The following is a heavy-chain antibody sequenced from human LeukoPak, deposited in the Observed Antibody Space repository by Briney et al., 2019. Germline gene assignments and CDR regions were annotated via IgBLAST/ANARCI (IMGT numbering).Heavy chain of an antibody. V-gene: IGHV1-8*01. D-gene: IGHD6-19*01. CDR2: MNPNSGNT. CDR1: GYTFTSYD. Sequence: ASVKVSCKASGYTFTSYDINWVRQATGQGLEWTGWMNPNSGNTGYAQKFQGRVTMTRNTSISTAYMELSSLRSEDTAVYYCARTHRKQWLANYFDYWGQGTLVTVSS. J-gene: IGHJ4*02. CDR3: ARTHRKQWLANYFDY.